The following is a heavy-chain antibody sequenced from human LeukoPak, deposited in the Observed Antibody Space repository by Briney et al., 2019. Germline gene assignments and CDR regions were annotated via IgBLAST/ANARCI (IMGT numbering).Heavy chain of an antibody. J-gene: IGHJ4*02. CDR2: INHSGST. Sequence: GSLRLSCAASGFTFSSYAMSWIRQPPGKGLEWIGEINHSGSTNHNPSLKSRLSISVDTSKNQFSLKLSSVTAADKAVYYCARAEGLLWFGELLSHYFDYWGQGTLVTVSS. CDR1: GFTFSSYA. D-gene: IGHD3-10*01. CDR3: ARAEGLLWFGELLSHYFDY. V-gene: IGHV4-34*01.